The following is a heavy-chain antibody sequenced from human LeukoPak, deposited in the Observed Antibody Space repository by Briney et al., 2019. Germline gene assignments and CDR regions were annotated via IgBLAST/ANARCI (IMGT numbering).Heavy chain of an antibody. J-gene: IGHJ1*01. Sequence: GGSLRLSCAASGLTFSSYWMTWVRQAPGKGLEWVATIKYDGSETYYVDSVRGRFSISRDNAKNSLYLQMNSLRAEDTAVYYCAKTSGAHFQHWGQGTLVTVSS. D-gene: IGHD1-26*01. V-gene: IGHV3-7*02. CDR3: AKTSGAHFQH. CDR2: IKYDGSET. CDR1: GLTFSSYW.